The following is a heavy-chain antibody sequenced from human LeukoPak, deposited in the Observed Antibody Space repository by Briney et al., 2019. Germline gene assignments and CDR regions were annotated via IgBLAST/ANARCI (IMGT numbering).Heavy chain of an antibody. Sequence: SVKVSCKASGGTFSSYAISWVRQAPGQGREWMGGIIPIFGTANYAQKFQGRVTITADKSTSTAYMELSSLRSEDTAVYYCARGGIAVAGSTTTNFDYWGQGTLVTVSS. CDR1: GGTFSSYA. D-gene: IGHD6-19*01. J-gene: IGHJ4*02. CDR3: ARGGIAVAGSTTTNFDY. CDR2: IIPIFGTA. V-gene: IGHV1-69*06.